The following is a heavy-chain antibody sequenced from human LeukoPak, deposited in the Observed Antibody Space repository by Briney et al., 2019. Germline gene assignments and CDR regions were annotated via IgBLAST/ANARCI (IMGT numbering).Heavy chain of an antibody. J-gene: IGHJ6*03. CDR3: VRDQYSGRYHSAYYYMDA. CDR1: GASISSYY. D-gene: IGHD1-26*01. V-gene: IGHV4-59*01. Sequence: SETLSLTCTVSGASISSYYWSWIRQPPGKGLEWIGYMYYSGSTNYNPSLKSRVTISVDTSKNQFSLKLSSVTAADTAVYYCVRDQYSGRYHSAYYYMDAWGKGTTVTVSS. CDR2: MYYSGST.